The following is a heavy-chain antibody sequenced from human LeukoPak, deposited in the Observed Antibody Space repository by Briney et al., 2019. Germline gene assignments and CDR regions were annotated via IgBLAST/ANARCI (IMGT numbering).Heavy chain of an antibody. CDR3: ASAWGREGPFDY. Sequence: SETLSLTCAVYGGSFSGYYWSWIRQPPGKGLEWIGEINHSGSTNYNPSLKSRVTISVDTSKNQFSLKLSSVTAADTAVYYCASAWGREGPFDYWGQGTLVTVSS. CDR2: INHSGST. CDR1: GGSFSGYY. J-gene: IGHJ4*02. D-gene: IGHD1-26*01. V-gene: IGHV4-34*01.